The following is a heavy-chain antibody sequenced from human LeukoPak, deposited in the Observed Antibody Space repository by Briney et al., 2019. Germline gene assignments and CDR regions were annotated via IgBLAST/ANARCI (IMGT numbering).Heavy chain of an antibody. V-gene: IGHV1-2*02. Sequence: ASVNLSCKPSGYTFTGYYMHWVRQAPEQGLEWMGWINPNSAGTNYTHTFQGRVTKTRDTSISTDYIELSRLRSDDTAVYYCARDLGVLRYFDWLLRSYYMDVWGKGTTVTVSS. CDR2: INPNSAGT. D-gene: IGHD3-9*01. J-gene: IGHJ6*03. CDR3: ARDLGVLRYFDWLLRSYYMDV. CDR1: GYTFTGYY.